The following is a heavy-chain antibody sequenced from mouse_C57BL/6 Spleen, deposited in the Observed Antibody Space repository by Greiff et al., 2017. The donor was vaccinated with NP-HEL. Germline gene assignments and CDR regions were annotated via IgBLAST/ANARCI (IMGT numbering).Heavy chain of an antibody. D-gene: IGHD2-12*01. Sequence: QVHVKQSGAELVRPGSSVKLSCKASGYTFTSYWMHWVKQRPIQGLEWIGNIDPSDSETHYNQKFKDKATLTVDKSSSTAYMQLSSLTSEDSAVYYCARLYSWYFDVWGTGTTVTVSS. V-gene: IGHV1-52*01. CDR3: ARLYSWYFDV. CDR2: IDPSDSET. CDR1: GYTFTSYW. J-gene: IGHJ1*03.